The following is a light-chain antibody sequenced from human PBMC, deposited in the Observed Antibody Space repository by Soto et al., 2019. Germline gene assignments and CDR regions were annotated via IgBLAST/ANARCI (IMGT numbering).Light chain of an antibody. CDR2: EVS. CDR1: SSDVCGYNY. CDR3: SSYGGSNHVV. J-gene: IGLJ2*01. Sequence: QSALTQPPSASGSPGQSVTISCTGTSSDVCGYNYVSWYQQHPGKAPKLIIYEVSKRPSGVPDHFSGSKSGNTASLTVSGLQADDEADYYCSSYGGSNHVVFGGGTQLTVL. V-gene: IGLV2-8*01.